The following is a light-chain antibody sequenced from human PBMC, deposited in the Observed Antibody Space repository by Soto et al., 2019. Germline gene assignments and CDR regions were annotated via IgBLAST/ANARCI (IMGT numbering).Light chain of an antibody. Sequence: QSALTQPASVSGSPGQSITISCTGTGSDVGGYNYVSWYQQHPGKAPKLMIIDVSNRPSGVSNRFSGSKSDNTASLTISGLQAEDEADYYCSSYTTSGTYVFGTGTKLTVL. CDR3: SSYTTSGTYV. J-gene: IGLJ1*01. CDR2: DVS. V-gene: IGLV2-14*01. CDR1: GSDVGGYNY.